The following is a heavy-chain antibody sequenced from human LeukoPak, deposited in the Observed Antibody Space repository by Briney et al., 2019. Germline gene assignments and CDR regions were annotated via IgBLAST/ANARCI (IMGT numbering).Heavy chain of an antibody. CDR2: INPNSGGT. CDR3: ARSVGSSGYPDY. CDR1: GYTFTSHY. V-gene: IGHV1-2*02. J-gene: IGHJ4*02. D-gene: IGHD3-22*01. Sequence: EASVKVSCKASGYTFTSHYMHWVRQAPGQGLEWMGWINPNSGGTNYAQKFQGRVTMTRDTSISTAYMELSRLRSDDTAVYYCARSVGSSGYPDYWGQGTLVTVSS.